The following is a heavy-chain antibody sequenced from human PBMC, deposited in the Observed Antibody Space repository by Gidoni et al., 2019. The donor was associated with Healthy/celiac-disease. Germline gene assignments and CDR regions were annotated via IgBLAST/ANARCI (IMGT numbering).Heavy chain of an antibody. CDR3: ARAHYDYIWGSYRGGAFDI. J-gene: IGHJ3*02. Sequence: QVQLQQSGPGLVKPSQTLSLTCAISGDSVPSNSAAWNWIRQSPSRGLEWLGRTYYRSKWYNDYAVSVKSRITINPDTSKNQFSLQLNSVTPEDTAVYYCARAHYDYIWGSYRGGAFDIWGQGTMVTVSS. V-gene: IGHV6-1*01. CDR2: TYYRSKWYN. CDR1: GDSVPSNSAA. D-gene: IGHD3-16*02.